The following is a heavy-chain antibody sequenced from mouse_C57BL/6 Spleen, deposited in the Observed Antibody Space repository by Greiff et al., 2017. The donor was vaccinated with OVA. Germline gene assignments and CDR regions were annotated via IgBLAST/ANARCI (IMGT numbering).Heavy chain of an antibody. CDR2: IDPSESYT. CDR3: ASYYYGSSYDY. CDR1: GYTFTSYW. D-gene: IGHD1-1*01. Sequence: QVQLQQPGAELVRPGTSVKLSCKASGYTFTSYWMHWVKQRPGQGLEWIGVIDPSESYTNYNQKFKGKATLTVDTSSSTAYMQLSSLTSEDSAVYYCASYYYGSSYDYWGQGTTLTVSS. J-gene: IGHJ2*01. V-gene: IGHV1-59*01.